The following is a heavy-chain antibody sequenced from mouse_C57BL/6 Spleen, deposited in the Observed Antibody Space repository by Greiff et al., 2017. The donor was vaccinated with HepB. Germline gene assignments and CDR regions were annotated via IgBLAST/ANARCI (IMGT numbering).Heavy chain of an antibody. V-gene: IGHV5-17*01. CDR1: GFTFSDYG. Sequence: VQLKESGGGLVKPGGSLKLSCAASGFTFSDYGMHWVRQAPEKGLEWVAYISSGSSTIYYADTVKGRFTISRDNAKNTLFLQMTSLRSEDTAMYYCARTGTGYAMDYWGQGTSVTVSS. J-gene: IGHJ4*01. D-gene: IGHD4-1*01. CDR2: ISSGSSTI. CDR3: ARTGTGYAMDY.